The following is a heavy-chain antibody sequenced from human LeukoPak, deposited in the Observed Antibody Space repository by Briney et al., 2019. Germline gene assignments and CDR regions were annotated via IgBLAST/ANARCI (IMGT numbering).Heavy chain of an antibody. J-gene: IGHJ4*02. D-gene: IGHD1-26*01. Sequence: SETLSLTCAVYGGSFSGYYWSWIRQPAGKGLEWIGRIYTSGSTNYNPSLKSRVTISVDTSKNQFSLKLSSVTAADTAVYYCASYSGSYQVDYWGQGTLVTVSS. CDR1: GGSFSGYY. CDR3: ASYSGSYQVDY. CDR2: IYTSGST. V-gene: IGHV4-59*10.